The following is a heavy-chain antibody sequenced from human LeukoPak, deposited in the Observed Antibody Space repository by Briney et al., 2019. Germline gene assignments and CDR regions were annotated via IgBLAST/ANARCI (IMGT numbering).Heavy chain of an antibody. CDR3: ARDSGAAGTDY. Sequence: SETLSLTCTVSGGSISSYYWSWIQQPPGKGLEWIGYIYYSGSTNYNPSLKSRVTISVDTSKNQFSLKLSSVTAADTAVYYCARDSGAAGTDYWGQGTLVTVSS. V-gene: IGHV4-59*01. D-gene: IGHD6-13*01. CDR2: IYYSGST. CDR1: GGSISSYY. J-gene: IGHJ4*02.